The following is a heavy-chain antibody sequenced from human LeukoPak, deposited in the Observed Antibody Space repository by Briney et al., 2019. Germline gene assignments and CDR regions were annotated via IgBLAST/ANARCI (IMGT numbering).Heavy chain of an antibody. CDR3: ASNPPTTVTSFDS. CDR1: GFTFSSSA. Sequence: GSLRLSCAASGFTFSSSAMSWVRQAPGKGLEWIGEINHSGSTNYNPSLKSRVTISVDTSKNQFSLKLSSVTAADTAVYYCASNPPTTVTSFDSWGQGTLVTVSS. D-gene: IGHD4-17*01. CDR2: INHSGST. V-gene: IGHV4-34*08. J-gene: IGHJ4*02.